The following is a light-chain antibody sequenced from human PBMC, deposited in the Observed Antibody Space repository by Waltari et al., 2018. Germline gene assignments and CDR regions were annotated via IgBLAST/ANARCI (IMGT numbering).Light chain of an antibody. CDR3: AACEESLKADV. J-gene: IGLJ1*01. V-gene: IGLV1-44*01. CDR2: RNN. Sequence: QSVLTQPPSASGTPGQRVIISCSGGGSNLGSNTVTWYQHLPGTAPKLLIFRNNRLPSGVPEPVSASRSGTQGTLAIVGLQSEDAAGCYCAACEESLKADVFGTGTTVPVL. CDR1: GSNLGSNT.